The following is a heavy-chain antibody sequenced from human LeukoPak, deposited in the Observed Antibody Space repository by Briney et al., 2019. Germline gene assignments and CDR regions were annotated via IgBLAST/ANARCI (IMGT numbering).Heavy chain of an antibody. J-gene: IGHJ6*02. CDR2: INCDWSSS. V-gene: IGHV3-74*01. CDR1: GLTLSNYW. CDR3: ARQASYGMDV. Sequence: GVSLRLLCAASGLTLSNYWMHWVRQAPGKGLVLVSRINCDWSSSYYADTAQGRFTISRDNAKRTLYLQMNSLRAEATAVYYCARQASYGMDVWGQGTTVTVSS.